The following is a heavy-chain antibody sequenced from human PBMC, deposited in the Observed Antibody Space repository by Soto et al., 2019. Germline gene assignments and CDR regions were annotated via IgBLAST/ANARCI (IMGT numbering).Heavy chain of an antibody. J-gene: IGHJ4*02. CDR1: GGSISSGGYY. D-gene: IGHD3-10*01. CDR2: IYYSGST. Sequence: QVQLQESGPGLVKPSQTLSLTCTVSGGSISSGGYYWSWIRQHPGKGLEWIGYIYYSGSTSYNPSRKRRVTTSIAPSQNQFSLRVSSVTAAATAGYYCARDGGYGSGSYRFDYWGQGTLVTVSS. CDR3: ARDGGYGSGSYRFDY. V-gene: IGHV4-31*03.